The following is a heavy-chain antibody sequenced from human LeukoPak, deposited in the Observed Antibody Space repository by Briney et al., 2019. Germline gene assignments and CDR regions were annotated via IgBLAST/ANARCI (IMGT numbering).Heavy chain of an antibody. Sequence: GASVKVSCKASGYTFTSYYMHWVRQAPGQGLEWMGIINPSGGSTSYAQKFQGRVTMTRDTSTSTVYMELSSLRSEDTAVYYCARIKRGDSSGYYPSLGHAFDIWGQGTMVTVSS. V-gene: IGHV1-46*01. CDR3: ARIKRGDSSGYYPSLGHAFDI. J-gene: IGHJ3*02. D-gene: IGHD3-22*01. CDR2: INPSGGST. CDR1: GYTFTSYY.